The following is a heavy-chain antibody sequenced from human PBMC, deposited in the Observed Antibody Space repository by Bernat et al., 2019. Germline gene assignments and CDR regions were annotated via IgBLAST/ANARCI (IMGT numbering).Heavy chain of an antibody. CDR3: ARDPNGDYGWFDP. Sequence: VQLVESGGGLVQPGGSLRLSCAASGFTFSSYSMNWVRQAPGKGLEWVSYISSSSSTIYYADSVKGRFTISRDNAKNSLYLQMNSLRAEDTAVYYCARDPNGDYGWFDPWGQGTLVTVSS. J-gene: IGHJ5*02. CDR2: ISSSSSTI. D-gene: IGHD4-17*01. V-gene: IGHV3-48*01. CDR1: GFTFSSYS.